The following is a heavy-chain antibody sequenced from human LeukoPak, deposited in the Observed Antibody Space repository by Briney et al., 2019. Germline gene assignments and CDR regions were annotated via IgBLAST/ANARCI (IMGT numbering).Heavy chain of an antibody. CDR1: GFTFSSYS. V-gene: IGHV3-21*01. Sequence: PGGSLRLSCAASGFTFSSYSMNWVRQAPGKGLEWVSSISSSSSYIYYADSVKGRFTISRDNAKNSLYLQMNSLRVEDTAVYYCAREVYSRTNLDYMDLWGKGTTVTVSS. J-gene: IGHJ6*03. D-gene: IGHD6-13*01. CDR2: ISSSSSYI. CDR3: AREVYSRTNLDYMDL.